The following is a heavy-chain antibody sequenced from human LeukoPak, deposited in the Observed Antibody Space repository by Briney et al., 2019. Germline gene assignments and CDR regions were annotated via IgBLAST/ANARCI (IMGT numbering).Heavy chain of an antibody. CDR2: IYSGGST. J-gene: IGHJ3*02. CDR3: ARAHSSGWYGDAFDI. Sequence: GGSLRLSGAASGFTFSTYWMSWVRQAPGKGLEWVSVIYSGGSTYYADSVKGRFTTSRDNSKNTLYLQMNSLRAEDTAVYYCARAHSSGWYGDAFDIWGQGTMVTVSS. CDR1: GFTFSTYW. D-gene: IGHD6-19*01. V-gene: IGHV3-53*01.